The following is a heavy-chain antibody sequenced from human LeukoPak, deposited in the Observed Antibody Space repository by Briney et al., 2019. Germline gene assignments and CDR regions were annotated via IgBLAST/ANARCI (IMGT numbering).Heavy chain of an antibody. Sequence: SETLSLTCAVYGGPFSDYYWSWIRQPPGKGLEWIGKINHSGSTNYSPSLKSRVTISIDASKNQFSLKLNSMTAADTAVYYCARGEGARDGYNYEGPFYFDYWGQGTLVTVSS. J-gene: IGHJ4*02. CDR2: INHSGST. CDR3: ARGEGARDGYNYEGPFYFDY. V-gene: IGHV4-34*01. CDR1: GGPFSDYY. D-gene: IGHD5-24*01.